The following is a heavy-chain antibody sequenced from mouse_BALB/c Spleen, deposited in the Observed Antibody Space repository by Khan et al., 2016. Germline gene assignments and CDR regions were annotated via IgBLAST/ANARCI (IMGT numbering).Heavy chain of an antibody. V-gene: IGHV9-3*02. CDR2: INPNTGEP. CDR3: PRYGTTYYLVY. Sequence: QIQLVQPGPELKKSGETVKISWKTSGYNLTNYGTNWVKQVPGKGSKGTGWINPNTGEPTYAEELKVRLTYSFETPASTAYLQINNHQDEVTVTYFWPRYGTTYYLVYWCRGATLTVSS. CDR1: GYNLTNYG. D-gene: IGHD2-1*01. J-gene: IGHJ2*01.